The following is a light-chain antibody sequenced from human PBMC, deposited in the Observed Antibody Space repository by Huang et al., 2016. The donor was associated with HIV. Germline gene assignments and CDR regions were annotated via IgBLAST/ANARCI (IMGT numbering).Light chain of an antibody. CDR1: QGVRTN. CDR2: GAS. V-gene: IGKV3D-15*01. CDR3: QQYDDWPPLT. J-gene: IGKJ4*01. Sequence: EVVMTQSPASLSASLGERATLSCRASQGVRTNLAWYQHKPGQAPRLLIFGASTRATGTPARFTGGGSGTEVTLTITSLQSAESADYYCQQYDDWPPLTFGGGTKVEI.